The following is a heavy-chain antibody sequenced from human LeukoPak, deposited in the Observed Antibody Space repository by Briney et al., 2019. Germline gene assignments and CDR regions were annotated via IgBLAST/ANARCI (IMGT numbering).Heavy chain of an antibody. CDR1: GFTFSTYA. D-gene: IGHD6-6*01. Sequence: GGSLRLSCVASGFTFSTYALSWVRQAPGKGLECVSYISSGSDSINYAASVEGRFTISRDDAKNSLFLQMYSLRAEDTAVYYCARGIRSSSTYDLWGRGTLVTVST. V-gene: IGHV3-21*06. CDR2: ISSGSDSI. CDR3: ARGIRSSSTYDL. J-gene: IGHJ5*02.